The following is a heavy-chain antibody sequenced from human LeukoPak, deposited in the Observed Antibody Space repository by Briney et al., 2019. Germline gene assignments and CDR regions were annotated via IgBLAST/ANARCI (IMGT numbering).Heavy chain of an antibody. CDR1: GFTFSGYA. CDR2: ISYNAGGT. CDR3: AKRGDGRSMSACYFDD. J-gene: IGHJ4*02. Sequence: GGSLRLSRAASGFTFSGYAMSWVRQAPGKGLEWVSTISYNAGGTYYADSAKGRFTISRDNSKNTLYLQMDSLRAEDAAVYYCAKRGDGRSMSACYFDDWGQGTLVTVSS. D-gene: IGHD3-10*01. V-gene: IGHV3-23*01.